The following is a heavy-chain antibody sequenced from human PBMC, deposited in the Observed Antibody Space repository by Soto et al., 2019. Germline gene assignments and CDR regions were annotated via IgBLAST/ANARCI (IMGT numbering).Heavy chain of an antibody. CDR3: TTSSTQTFCYGGPCYSVRTKSHDS. Sequence: EVQLVESGGGLAKPGGSLTLSCAASGFTFSNVWMSWVRQAPVKGLEWIGHIKSKNVGGTTDYTAPVRGRFTISRDDAKQTLYPQMDSLKTEDTRVYYSTTSSTQTFCYGGPCYSVRTKSHDSWGQGILVTVSS. CDR2: IKSKNVGGTT. CDR1: GFTFSNVW. V-gene: IGHV3-15*01. D-gene: IGHD2-15*01. J-gene: IGHJ4*02.